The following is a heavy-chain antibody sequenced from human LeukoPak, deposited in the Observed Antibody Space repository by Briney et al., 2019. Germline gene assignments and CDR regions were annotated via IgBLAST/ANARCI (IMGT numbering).Heavy chain of an antibody. CDR2: TSYDGTNK. D-gene: IGHD1-7*01. Sequence: GRSLRLSCAASGFFFSSYGMHWVRQAPGKGLEGVAGTSYDGTNKFYGDSVKGRFTISRDNSQNTLCLQMDSLRAEDTAVYYCAKSARVNSRDYGMDVWGQGTTVTVFS. V-gene: IGHV3-30*18. CDR3: AKSARVNSRDYGMDV. J-gene: IGHJ6*02. CDR1: GFFFSSYG.